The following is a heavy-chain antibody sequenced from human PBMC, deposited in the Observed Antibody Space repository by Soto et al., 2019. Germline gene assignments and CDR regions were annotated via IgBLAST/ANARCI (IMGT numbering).Heavy chain of an antibody. J-gene: IGHJ6*03. CDR2: IYYSGST. D-gene: IGHD3-10*01. V-gene: IGHV4-59*08. Sequence: SETLSLTCTVSGGSISSYYWSWIRQPPGKGLEWIGYIYYSGSTNYNPSLKSRVTISVDTSKNQFSLKLGSVTAADTAVYYCARLHTYYYGSGSYYSRNYYYYYMDVWGKGTTVTVSS. CDR3: ARLHTYYYGSGSYYSRNYYYYYMDV. CDR1: GGSISSYY.